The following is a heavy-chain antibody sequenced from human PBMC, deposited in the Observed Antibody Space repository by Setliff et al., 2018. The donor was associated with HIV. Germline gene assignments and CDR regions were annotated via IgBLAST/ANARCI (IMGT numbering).Heavy chain of an antibody. CDR2: IRYDGSNK. CDR1: GFTFSSYG. V-gene: IGHV3-30*02. D-gene: IGHD6-13*01. Sequence: GGSLRLSCAASGFTFSSYGMHWVRQAPGKGLEWVAFIRYDGSNKYYADSVKGRFTISRDNSKNTLYLQMNSLRAEDTAVYYCARDHGSNWYSTGLSAESFQQWGQGTLVTVSS. J-gene: IGHJ1*01. CDR3: ARDHGSNWYSTGLSAESFQQ.